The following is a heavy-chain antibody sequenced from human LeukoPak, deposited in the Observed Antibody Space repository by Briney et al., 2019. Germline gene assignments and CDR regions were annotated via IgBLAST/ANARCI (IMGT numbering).Heavy chain of an antibody. CDR3: ANEYSKGDI. Sequence: PGRSLRLSCAASGFTLSSYALHWVRQAPGKGLEWVSAISGSGGNTYYADSVKGRFTISRDNSKNTLYLQMNRLRAEDAAVYYCANEYSKGDIWGQGTMVTVSS. CDR2: ISGSGGNT. J-gene: IGHJ3*02. V-gene: IGHV3-23*01. CDR1: GFTLSSYA. D-gene: IGHD1-26*01.